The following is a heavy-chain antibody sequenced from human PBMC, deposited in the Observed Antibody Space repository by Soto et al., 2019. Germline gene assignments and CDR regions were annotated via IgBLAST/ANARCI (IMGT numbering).Heavy chain of an antibody. CDR1: GXTFTSYA. V-gene: IGHV1-3*01. Sequence: ASVKVSCKASGXTFTSYAMHWVRQAPGQRLEWMGWINAGNGNTKYSQKFQGRVTITRDTSASTAYMELSSLRSEDTAVYYCARSGFTIFGVVTEIGGFFFDYYGMAVWGQGTTVTVSS. CDR2: INAGNGNT. D-gene: IGHD3-3*01. CDR3: ARSGFTIFGVVTEIGGFFFDYYGMAV. J-gene: IGHJ6*02.